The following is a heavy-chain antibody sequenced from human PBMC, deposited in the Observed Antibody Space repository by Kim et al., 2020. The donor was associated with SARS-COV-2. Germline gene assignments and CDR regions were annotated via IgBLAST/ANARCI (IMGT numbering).Heavy chain of an antibody. CDR3: AKGVWTSGPACAYDCYLYY. CDR1: GFTFSTYA. V-gene: IGHV3-30*18. J-gene: IGHJ4*02. D-gene: IGHD3-16*01. CDR2: ISKDGRNE. Sequence: GGSLRLSCAASGFTFSTYAMHWVRQLPGKGLEWVAVISKDGRNEYYADSVKGRFTISRDNSKNTLFLQMNSLRPEETAVYYCAKGVWTSGPACAYDCYLYYWGQGTLVTVSS.